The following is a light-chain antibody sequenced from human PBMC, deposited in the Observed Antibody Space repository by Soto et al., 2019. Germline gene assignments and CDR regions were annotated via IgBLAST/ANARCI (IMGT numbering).Light chain of an antibody. CDR2: GAS. V-gene: IGKV3-20*01. CDR3: QQYGSSLLT. Sequence: DIVLTLSPGTLSLSPGERASLSCRASQSVSSEKLAWYQQKPGQAPRLLIVGASGRATGIPERFSGSGSGTDFSLTISRLEPEDSAVYYCQQYGSSLLTFGGGTKVDIK. J-gene: IGKJ4*01. CDR1: QSVSSEK.